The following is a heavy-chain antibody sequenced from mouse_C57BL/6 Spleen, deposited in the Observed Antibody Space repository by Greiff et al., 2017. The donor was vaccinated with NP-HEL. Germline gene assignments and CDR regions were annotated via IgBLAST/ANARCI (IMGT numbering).Heavy chain of an antibody. V-gene: IGHV5-17*01. CDR1: GFTFSDYG. D-gene: IGHD2-4*01. Sequence: DVKLVESGGGLVKPGGSLKLSCAASGFTFSDYGMHWVRQAPEKGLEWVAYISSGSSTIYYADTVKGRFTISRDNAKNTLFLQMTSLRSEDTAMYYCARGDYAYYYAMDYWGQGTSVTVSS. CDR3: ARGDYAYYYAMDY. J-gene: IGHJ4*01. CDR2: ISSGSSTI.